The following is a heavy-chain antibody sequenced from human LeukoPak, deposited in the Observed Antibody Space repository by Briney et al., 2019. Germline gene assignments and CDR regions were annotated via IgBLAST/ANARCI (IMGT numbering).Heavy chain of an antibody. CDR3: TGGGSIAVAGY. J-gene: IGHJ4*02. CDR2: INSDGSST. D-gene: IGHD6-19*01. Sequence: GGSLRLPCAASGFTFSNYFMHWVRQAPGQGLVWVSRINSDGSSTNYADSVKGRFTISRDNAKNTVYLQMNSLRVEDTAVYYCTGGGSIAVAGYWGQRTLVTVSS. CDR1: GFTFSNYF. V-gene: IGHV3-74*01.